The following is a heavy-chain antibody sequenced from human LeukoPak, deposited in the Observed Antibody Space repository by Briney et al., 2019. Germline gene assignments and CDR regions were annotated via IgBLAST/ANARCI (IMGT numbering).Heavy chain of an antibody. CDR3: ARVGYYASGPFSYFDY. D-gene: IGHD3-10*01. CDR1: GFTFIGYV. V-gene: IGHV3-30-3*01. CDR2: ISYDGSNE. Sequence: GRSLRLSCAASGFTFIGYVMHWVRQAPGKGLEWVAVISYDGSNEYYADSVKGRFTISRDNSKNTLYLQMNSLSVEDTAVYYCARVGYYASGPFSYFDYWGQGTLVTVSS. J-gene: IGHJ4*02.